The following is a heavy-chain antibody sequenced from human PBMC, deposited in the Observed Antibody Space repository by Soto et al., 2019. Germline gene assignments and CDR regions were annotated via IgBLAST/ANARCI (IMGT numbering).Heavy chain of an antibody. Sequence: QVQLVQSGAEVKRPGSSVKVSCKASGGAFSNYAIYWVRQAPGQGLEWLGAIVPVFLSVYYAPKFQGRLTSTADASTNTVYMMLTSLKSEDTAVYYCAREMPSTAAAYFYYGLDVWGQGTSVTVSS. CDR3: AREMPSTAAAYFYYGLDV. CDR1: GGAFSNYA. J-gene: IGHJ6*02. D-gene: IGHD6-13*01. CDR2: IVPVFLSV. V-gene: IGHV1-69*01.